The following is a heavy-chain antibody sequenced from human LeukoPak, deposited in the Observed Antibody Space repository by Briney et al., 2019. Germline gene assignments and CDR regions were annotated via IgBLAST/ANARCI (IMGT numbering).Heavy chain of an antibody. V-gene: IGHV3-30*02. CDR2: IRYDGGNT. Sequence: GSLRLSCAASGFTFRSFAMNWVRQAPGMGLEWVAFIRYDGGNTYYADSVKGRFTISRDNSKNTLYLQMNSLNAEDTAVYYCAKDEVVPGYYYTDVWGRGTTVTISS. D-gene: IGHD2-2*01. CDR1: GFTFRSFA. J-gene: IGHJ6*03. CDR3: AKDEVVPGYYYTDV.